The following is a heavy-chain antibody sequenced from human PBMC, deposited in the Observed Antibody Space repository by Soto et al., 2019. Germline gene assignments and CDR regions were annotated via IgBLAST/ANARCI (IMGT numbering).Heavy chain of an antibody. CDR1: GGTLRSYS. CDR3: AREPLRSSGYYHYFDY. V-gene: IGHV1-69*01. CDR2: IIPIFGTA. Sequence: SVNVSCKASGGTLRSYSISWVRQAPGQGLECMGGIIPIFGTANYAQKFQGRVTITADESTSTAYMELSSLRSEDTAVYYCAREPLRSSGYYHYFDYWGQGTLVTVSS. D-gene: IGHD3-22*01. J-gene: IGHJ4*02.